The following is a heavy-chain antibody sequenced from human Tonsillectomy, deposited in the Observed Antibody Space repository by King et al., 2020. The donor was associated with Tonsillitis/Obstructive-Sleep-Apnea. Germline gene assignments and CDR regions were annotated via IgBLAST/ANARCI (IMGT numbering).Heavy chain of an antibody. CDR1: GFTFSDHY. CDR3: VRESMIFYDSRCSSSWYFDL. V-gene: IGHV3-72*01. J-gene: IGHJ2*01. Sequence: VQLVESGGGLVQPGGSLRLSCTASGFTFSDHYMDWVRQAPGKGLEWVGRTRSKANTSTAEYAASVKGRFTISRDESKNSLYLHMNSLKTEDTAFYYCVRESMIFYDSRCSSSWYFDLWGRGTLVIVSS. CDR2: TRSKANTSTA. D-gene: IGHD3-22*01.